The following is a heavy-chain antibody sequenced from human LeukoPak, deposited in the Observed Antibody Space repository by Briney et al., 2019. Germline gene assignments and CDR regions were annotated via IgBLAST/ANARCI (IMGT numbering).Heavy chain of an antibody. D-gene: IGHD1-26*01. V-gene: IGHV3-21*01. CDR2: ISSSSSYI. CDR3: ARDGEVGVGRWFDP. Sequence: SGGSLRLSCVASGFTFSSYSMNWVRQAPGKGLEWVSSISSSSSYIYYADSVKGRFTFSRDNAKNSLSLQMNSLRAEDTAVYYCARDGEVGVGRWFDPWGQGTLVTVSS. J-gene: IGHJ5*02. CDR1: GFTFSSYS.